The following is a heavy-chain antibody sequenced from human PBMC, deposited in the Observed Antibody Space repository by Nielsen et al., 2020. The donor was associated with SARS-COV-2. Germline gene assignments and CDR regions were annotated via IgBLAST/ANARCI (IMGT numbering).Heavy chain of an antibody. J-gene: IGHJ4*02. CDR1: GYIFTSYY. V-gene: IGHV1-46*01. CDR3: ARSDSSSWYGNDH. Sequence: ASVKVSCKAFGYIFTSYYMHWVRQAPGQGLEWMGIINPSSGSTSYAQNFQGSVTMTRDTSTSTVYMELSSLRSEDTAMYYCARSDSSSWYGNDHWGQGTLVTVSS. CDR2: INPSSGST. D-gene: IGHD6-13*01.